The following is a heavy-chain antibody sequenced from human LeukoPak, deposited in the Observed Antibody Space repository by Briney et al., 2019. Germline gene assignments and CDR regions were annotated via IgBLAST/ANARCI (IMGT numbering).Heavy chain of an antibody. CDR1: GFTFSSYA. CDR3: VKKDGRWFGELLRPGYYYYGMDV. CDR2: ISSNGGST. Sequence: GGSLRLPCSASGFTFSSYAMHWVRQAPGKGREYVSAISSNGGSTYYADSVKGRFTISRYNSKNTLYLEMSSVRAEDTPVCFCVKKDGRWFGELLRPGYYYYGMDVWGKGTTVTVSS. D-gene: IGHD3-10*01. J-gene: IGHJ6*04. V-gene: IGHV3-64D*06.